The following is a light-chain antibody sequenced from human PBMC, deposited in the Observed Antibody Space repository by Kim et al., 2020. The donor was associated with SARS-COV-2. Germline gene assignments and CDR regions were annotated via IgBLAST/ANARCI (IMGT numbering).Light chain of an antibody. Sequence: VALGQTVRITCQGDRLRSYYATRDQQKPGQAPKVVIYGKDNRPSGVPDRFSGSSSGNTAYLTITGTQAGDEADYYCNSRDSNDYVVFGGGTKVTVL. V-gene: IGLV3-19*01. CDR3: NSRDSNDYVV. CDR1: RLRSYY. J-gene: IGLJ2*01. CDR2: GKD.